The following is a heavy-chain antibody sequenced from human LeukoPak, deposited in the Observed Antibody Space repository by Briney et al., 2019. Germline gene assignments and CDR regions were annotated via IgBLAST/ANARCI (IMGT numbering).Heavy chain of an antibody. V-gene: IGHV3-53*01. D-gene: IGHD6-19*01. CDR1: GFAVSSNY. J-gene: IGHJ4*02. CDR3: ARASSGWYFDY. Sequence: GGSLRLSCAASGFAVSSNYMSWVRQAPGKGLEWVSVIYSGGSTYYADSVKGRFTISRDNSKNTLYLQMNGLRAEDTAVYYCARASSGWYFDYWGQGTLVTVSS. CDR2: IYSGGST.